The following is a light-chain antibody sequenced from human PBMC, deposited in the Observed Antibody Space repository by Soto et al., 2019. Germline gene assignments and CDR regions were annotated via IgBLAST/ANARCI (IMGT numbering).Light chain of an antibody. Sequence: EIVVAQSPATLSASPGERVTLPFRASQSVSSSLAWYQQRPGQSPRLLIYDTSTRAAGIAARFRGRGSGLDSSSKITSLQSQGFAVSNCHRYVHWPTGTFGQWTTVYIX. V-gene: IGKV3-15*01. CDR1: QSVSSS. CDR2: DTS. CDR3: HRYVHWPTGT. J-gene: IGKJ1*01.